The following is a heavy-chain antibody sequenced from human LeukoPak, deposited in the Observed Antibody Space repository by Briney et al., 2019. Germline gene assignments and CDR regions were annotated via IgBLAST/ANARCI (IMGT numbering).Heavy chain of an antibody. CDR1: GGSISSYY. D-gene: IGHD6-19*01. V-gene: IGHV4-59*08. CDR2: IYDSGST. CDR3: ARGVSSGWPYYFDY. Sequence: SETLSLTCTVSGGSISSYYWSWIRQPPGKGLEWIGYIYDSGSTNYNPSLKSRVTISVDTSKNQFSLKLSSVTAADTAVYYCARGVSSGWPYYFDYWGQGTLVTVSS. J-gene: IGHJ4*02.